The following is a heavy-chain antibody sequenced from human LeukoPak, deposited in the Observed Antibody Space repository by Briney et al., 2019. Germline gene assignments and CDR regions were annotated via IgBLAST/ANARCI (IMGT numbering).Heavy chain of an antibody. V-gene: IGHV4-59*01. D-gene: IGHD4-17*01. Sequence: PSETLSLTCTVSGGSISSYYWSWIRQPPGKGLERIGYIYYSGSTNYNPSLKSRVTISVDTSKNQFSLKLSSVTAADTAVYYCARGDYGYSWFDPWGQGTLVTVSS. CDR1: GGSISSYY. CDR2: IYYSGST. J-gene: IGHJ5*02. CDR3: ARGDYGYSWFDP.